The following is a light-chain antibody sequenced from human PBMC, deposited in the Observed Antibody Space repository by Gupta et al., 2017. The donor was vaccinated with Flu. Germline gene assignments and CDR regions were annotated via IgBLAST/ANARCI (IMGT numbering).Light chain of an antibody. CDR2: DDS. Sequence: YVLTQPPSVSVAPGQTARIPCGGSNIGSKSVHWYQQKPGQAPVMVVYDDSDRPSGIPERFSGSNSGNTATLTITRVEAGDEADYYCQVWDSGTDHYVFGAGTTVTVL. J-gene: IGLJ1*01. CDR1: NIGSKS. CDR3: QVWDSGTDHYV. V-gene: IGLV3-21*02.